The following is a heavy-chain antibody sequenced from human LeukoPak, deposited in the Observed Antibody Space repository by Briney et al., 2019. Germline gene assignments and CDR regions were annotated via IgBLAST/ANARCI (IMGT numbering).Heavy chain of an antibody. D-gene: IGHD6-13*01. CDR1: GFTFSSYA. V-gene: IGHV3-23*01. J-gene: IGHJ5*02. Sequence: GGSLRLSCAASGFTFSSYAMSWVRQAPGKGLEWVSAISGSGGSTYYADSVKGRFTISRDNSKNTLYLQMNSLRAEDTAVYYCAKVRIAAAAGTSRGWFDPWGQGTLVIVSS. CDR2: ISGSGGST. CDR3: AKVRIAAAAGTSRGWFDP.